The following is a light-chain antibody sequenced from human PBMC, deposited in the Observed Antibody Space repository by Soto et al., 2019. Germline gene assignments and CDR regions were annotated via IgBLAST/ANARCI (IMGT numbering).Light chain of an antibody. J-gene: IGLJ1*01. CDR3: CSYAGSYTYV. CDR2: DVG. CDR1: SGDVGGYNY. Sequence: QSALTQPRSVSGSPGQSVTISCTGTSGDVGGYNYVSWYQQHPGKAPKLMIYDVGKRPSGVPDRFSGSKSGNTASLTISGLQAEDEADYYCCSYAGSYTYVFGTGTKLTVL. V-gene: IGLV2-11*01.